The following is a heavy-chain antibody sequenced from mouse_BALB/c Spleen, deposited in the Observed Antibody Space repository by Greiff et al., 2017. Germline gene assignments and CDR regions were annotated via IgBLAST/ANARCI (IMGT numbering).Heavy chain of an antibody. CDR2: ILPGSGST. CDR3: ARNYGYDDVYYYAMDY. Sequence: VQGVESGAELMKPGASVKISCKATGYTFSSYWIEWVKQRPGHGLEWIGEILPGSGSTNYNEKFKGKATFTADTSSNTAYMQLSSLTSEDSAVYYCARNYGYDDVYYYAMDYWGQGTSVTVSS. V-gene: IGHV1-9*01. J-gene: IGHJ4*01. D-gene: IGHD2-2*01. CDR1: GYTFSSYW.